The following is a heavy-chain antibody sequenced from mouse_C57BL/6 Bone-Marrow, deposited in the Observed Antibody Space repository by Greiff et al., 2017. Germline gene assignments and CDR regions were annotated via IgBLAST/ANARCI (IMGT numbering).Heavy chain of an antibody. J-gene: IGHJ3*01. Sequence: VQLKESGGGLVKPGGSLKLSCAASGFTFSSYAMSWVRQTPEKRLEWVATISDGGSYTYYPDNVKGRFTISRDNAKNNLYLQMSHLKSEDTAMYYCARQLGRFAYWGQGTLVTVSA. D-gene: IGHD4-1*02. V-gene: IGHV5-4*01. CDR1: GFTFSSYA. CDR3: ARQLGRFAY. CDR2: ISDGGSYT.